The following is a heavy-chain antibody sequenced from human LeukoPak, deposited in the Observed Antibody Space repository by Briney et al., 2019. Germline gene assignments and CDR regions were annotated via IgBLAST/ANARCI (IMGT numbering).Heavy chain of an antibody. V-gene: IGHV4-39*01. CDR3: ATGYSSSWATDPSWWFDP. CDR2: IFYSGST. CDR1: GGSISTSSYY. D-gene: IGHD6-13*01. J-gene: IGHJ5*02. Sequence: SETLSLTCTVSGGSISTSSYYWGWVRQPPGKGLEWIGNIFYSGSTYYSPSLKSRVTISVDTSQKQFSLRLSSVTAADTAVYYCATGYSSSWATDPSWWFDPWGQGTLVTVSS.